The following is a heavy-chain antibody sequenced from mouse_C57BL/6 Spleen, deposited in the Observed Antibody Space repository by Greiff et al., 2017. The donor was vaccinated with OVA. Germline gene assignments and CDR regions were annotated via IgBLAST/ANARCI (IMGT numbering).Heavy chain of an antibody. D-gene: IGHD3-1*01. CDR2: IFPGSGST. Sequence: VQLQQSGPELVKPGASVKISCKASGYTFTDYYINWVKQRPGQGLEWIGWIFPGSGSTYYNEKLKGKATLTVSKSTSTAYLFLRSLTSEDSAFYFCARGAPSDYWGQGTTLTVSS. V-gene: IGHV1-75*01. CDR3: ARGAPSDY. J-gene: IGHJ2*01. CDR1: GYTFTDYY.